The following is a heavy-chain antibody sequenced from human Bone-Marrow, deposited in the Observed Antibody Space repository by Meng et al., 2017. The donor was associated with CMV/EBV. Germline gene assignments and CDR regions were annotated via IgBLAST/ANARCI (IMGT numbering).Heavy chain of an antibody. CDR3: ARGDDFWSGYYSYYYGMDV. Sequence: ASVKVSCKASGYTFTGYYMHWVRQAPGQGLEWMGWINPNSGGTNYAQKFQGRVTMTRDTSISTAYMELSRLRSDDTAVYYCARGDDFWSGYYSYYYGMDVWGQGNTVNVDS. CDR1: GYTFTGYY. CDR2: INPNSGGT. J-gene: IGHJ6*01. V-gene: IGHV1-2*02. D-gene: IGHD3-3*01.